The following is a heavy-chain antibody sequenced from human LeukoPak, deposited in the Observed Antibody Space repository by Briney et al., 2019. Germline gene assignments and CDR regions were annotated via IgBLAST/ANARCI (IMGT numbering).Heavy chain of an antibody. CDR3: TTDSTTYYYDSSGYYYQV. V-gene: IGHV3-15*01. J-gene: IGHJ4*02. CDR1: GFTFSNAW. Sequence: GGSLRLSCAASGFTFSNAWMSRVRQAPGKGLEWVGRIKSKTDGGTTDYAAPVKGRFTISRDDSKNTLYLQMNSLKTEDTAVYYCTTDSTTYYYDSSGYYYQVWGQGTLVTVSS. D-gene: IGHD3-22*01. CDR2: IKSKTDGGTT.